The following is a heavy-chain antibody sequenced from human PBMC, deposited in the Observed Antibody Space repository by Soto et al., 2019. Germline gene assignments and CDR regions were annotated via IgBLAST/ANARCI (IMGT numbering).Heavy chain of an antibody. CDR1: NGSFSDYF. J-gene: IGHJ4*02. CDR2: IKESGFA. CDR3: ARGKSSGPLYYFDT. D-gene: IGHD6-19*01. V-gene: IGHV4-34*01. Sequence: SETLSLTCVVYNGSFSDYFWNWIRQPPGKGLEWIGEIKESGFATYNPSLKRRVTMSVDTANNQFSLKVTSVTAADTAVYYCARGKSSGPLYYFDTWVQGTLVTVSS.